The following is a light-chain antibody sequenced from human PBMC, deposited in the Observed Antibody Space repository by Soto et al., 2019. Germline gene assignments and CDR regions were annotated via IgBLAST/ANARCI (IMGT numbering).Light chain of an antibody. J-gene: IGLJ1*01. V-gene: IGLV1-44*01. Sequence: GSNTVNWYQLLPGTAPQLLIYSNNHRPSGVPDRFSGSKSGTSASLAISGLHSEDEADYYCAAWDDSLNGYVFGTGTKVTVL. CDR1: GSNT. CDR2: SNN. CDR3: AAWDDSLNGYV.